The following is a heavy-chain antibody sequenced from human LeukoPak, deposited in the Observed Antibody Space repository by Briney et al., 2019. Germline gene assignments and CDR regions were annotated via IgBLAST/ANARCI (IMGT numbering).Heavy chain of an antibody. CDR1: GGSFSSYY. D-gene: IGHD6-13*01. Sequence: SETLSLTCAVYGGSFSSYYWGWIRQPPGKGLEWIGSIYYSGSTYYNPSLKSRVTISVDTSKNQFSLKLSSVTAADTAVYYCARQVTRSSSWYVGYFDYWGQGTLVTVSS. CDR2: IYYSGST. V-gene: IGHV4-39*01. J-gene: IGHJ4*02. CDR3: ARQVTRSSSWYVGYFDY.